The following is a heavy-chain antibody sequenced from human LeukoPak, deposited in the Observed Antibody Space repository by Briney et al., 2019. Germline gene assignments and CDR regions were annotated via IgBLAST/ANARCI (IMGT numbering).Heavy chain of an antibody. Sequence: KPGGSLRLSCAASGFTFSSYAMHWVRQAPGKGLEYVSAISSNGGSTYYANSVKGRFTISRDNSKNTLYLQMGSLRAEDTAVYYCVCAVLYYYYMDVWGKGTTVTVSS. CDR1: GFTFSSYA. D-gene: IGHD1-1*01. V-gene: IGHV3-64*01. CDR2: ISSNGGST. CDR3: VCAVLYYYYMDV. J-gene: IGHJ6*03.